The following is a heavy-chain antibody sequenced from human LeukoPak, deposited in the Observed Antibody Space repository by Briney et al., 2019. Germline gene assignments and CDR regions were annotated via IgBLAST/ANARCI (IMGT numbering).Heavy chain of an antibody. D-gene: IGHD3-3*01. Sequence: SVKVSCKASGGTFSSYAISWVRQAPGQGLEWMGGIIPIFGTANYAQKFQGRVTITADESTSTAYMELNSLRSEDTAVYYCARAAAIFGVPNWGAFDIWGQGTMVTVSS. CDR1: GGTFSSYA. CDR3: ARAAAIFGVPNWGAFDI. J-gene: IGHJ3*02. V-gene: IGHV1-69*13. CDR2: IIPIFGTA.